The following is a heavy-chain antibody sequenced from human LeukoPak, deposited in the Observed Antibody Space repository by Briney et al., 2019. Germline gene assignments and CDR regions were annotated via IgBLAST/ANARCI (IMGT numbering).Heavy chain of an antibody. J-gene: IGHJ4*02. CDR3: ARNDYDILTGYYNY. D-gene: IGHD3-9*01. V-gene: IGHV3-64*01. CDR1: GFTFSSYA. CDR2: ISSNGGNT. Sequence: GGSLRLSCAASGFTFSSYAMHWVRQAPGKGLEYVSAISSNGGNTYYANSVKGRFTISRDNSKNTLYLQMGSLRADDMAVYYCARNDYDILTGYYNYWGQGTLVTVSS.